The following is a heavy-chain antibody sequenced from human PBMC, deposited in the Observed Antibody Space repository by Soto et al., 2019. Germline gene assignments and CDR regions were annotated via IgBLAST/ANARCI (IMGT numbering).Heavy chain of an antibody. J-gene: IGHJ6*02. Sequence: SETLSLTCAVVGDSLRGQSWNWIRQSPGKGLGWIGEIDQSGGTNYNPSLKSRAIISDXXXXXXFXLXLXXXTAAXTAVYDCAREDSYGWSGESLDVWGQGTTVTVSS. CDR1: GDSLRGQS. D-gene: IGHD6-19*01. CDR2: IDQSGGT. V-gene: IGHV4-34*01. CDR3: AREDSYGWSGESLDV.